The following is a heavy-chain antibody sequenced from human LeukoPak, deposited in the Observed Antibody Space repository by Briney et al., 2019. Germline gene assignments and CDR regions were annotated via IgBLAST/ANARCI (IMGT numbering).Heavy chain of an antibody. CDR2: ISAYTGKT. V-gene: IGHV1-18*01. D-gene: IGHD3-9*01. J-gene: IGHJ3*01. CDR1: GYTFSTYA. Sequence: ASVKVSCKASGYTFSTYAISWVRQARGQGLEWMGWISAYTGKTDYAQRFKGRVTMTTDTSTNTAYMELRSLRSDDTAVYYCARDQYYDVMTGYYCAFDFWGQGTTVTVSS. CDR3: ARDQYYDVMTGYYCAFDF.